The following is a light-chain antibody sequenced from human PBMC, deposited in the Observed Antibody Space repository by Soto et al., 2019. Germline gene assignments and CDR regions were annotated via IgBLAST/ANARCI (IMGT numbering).Light chain of an antibody. Sequence: QSALTQPRSVSGSPGQSVTISCTGTSRDVGDNKYVSWYQQHPGKAPKLIIHDVSQRPSGVPDRFSGSKSGNTASLTISGLQAEDEADYYCCSYAGSYVVFGGGTKVTVL. CDR1: SRDVGDNKY. CDR2: DVS. V-gene: IGLV2-11*01. CDR3: CSYAGSYVV. J-gene: IGLJ2*01.